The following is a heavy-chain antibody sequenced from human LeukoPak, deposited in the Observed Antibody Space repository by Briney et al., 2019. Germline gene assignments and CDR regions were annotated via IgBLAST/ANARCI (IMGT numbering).Heavy chain of an antibody. J-gene: IGHJ4*02. CDR2: FDPEDGET. CDR1: GYTLTELS. V-gene: IGHV1-24*01. CDR3: ATVSSGWYYFDY. Sequence: ASVKVSCKVSGYTLTELSMHWVRQAPGKGLEWMGGFDPEDGETIYAQKFQGRVTMTEDTSTDTAYMELSSLRSEDTAVYYCATVSSGWYYFDYWGQGTLVTVS. D-gene: IGHD6-19*01.